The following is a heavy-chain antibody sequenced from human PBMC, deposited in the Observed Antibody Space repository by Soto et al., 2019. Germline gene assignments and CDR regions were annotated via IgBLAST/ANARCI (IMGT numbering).Heavy chain of an antibody. CDR1: GFPFSSYG. J-gene: IGHJ6*02. Sequence: GGSLRLSCAASGFPFSSYGMHWVRQAPGKGLEWVAVISYDGSNKYYADSVKGRFTISADKSISTAYLQWSSLKASDTAMYYCARHGSTLRYGMDVWGQGTTVTVSS. CDR2: ISYDGSNK. V-gene: IGHV3-30*03. CDR3: ARHGSTLRYGMDV. D-gene: IGHD3-3*01.